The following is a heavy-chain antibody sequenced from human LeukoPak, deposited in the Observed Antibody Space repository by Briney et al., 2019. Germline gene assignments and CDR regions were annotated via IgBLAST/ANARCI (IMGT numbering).Heavy chain of an antibody. V-gene: IGHV3-48*03. Sequence: GGSLRLSCAASGFTFSSYEMNWVRQAPGKGLEWGSYIRSSGSTIYYADSVKGRFTISRDNAKNSLYLQMNSLRDEDTAVYYCARDSLRWLQFPETYYYYGMDVWGQGTTVTVSS. D-gene: IGHD5-24*01. CDR3: ARDSLRWLQFPETYYYYGMDV. CDR1: GFTFSSYE. CDR2: IRSSGSTI. J-gene: IGHJ6*02.